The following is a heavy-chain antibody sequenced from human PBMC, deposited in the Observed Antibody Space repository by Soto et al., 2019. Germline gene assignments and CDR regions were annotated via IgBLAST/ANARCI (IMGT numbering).Heavy chain of an antibody. V-gene: IGHV1-69*06. CDR3: ARAWPGGAQPYPLYY. D-gene: IGHD3-16*01. CDR2: IIPIFGTA. Sequence: XSVKVSCKASGGTFSSYAISWVRQAPGQGLEWMGGIIPIFGTANYAQKFQGRVTITADKSTSTAYMELSSLRSEDTAMYYCARAWPGGAQPYPLYYWGQGDLVTVSS. CDR1: GGTFSSYA. J-gene: IGHJ4*02.